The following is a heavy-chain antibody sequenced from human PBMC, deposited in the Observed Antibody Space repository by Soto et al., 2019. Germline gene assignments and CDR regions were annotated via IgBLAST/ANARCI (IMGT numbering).Heavy chain of an antibody. D-gene: IGHD6-13*01. J-gene: IGHJ6*02. CDR1: GFTFSSYA. CDR2: ISYDGSNK. CDR3: ARDLRASKYSSSWYGPAYYYYGMDV. Sequence: PGGSLRLSCAASGFTFSSYAMHWVRQAPGKGLEWVAVISYDGSNKYYADSVKGRFTISRDNSKNTPYLQMNSLRAEDTAVYYCARDLRASKYSSSWYGPAYYYYGMDVWGQGTTVTVSS. V-gene: IGHV3-30-3*01.